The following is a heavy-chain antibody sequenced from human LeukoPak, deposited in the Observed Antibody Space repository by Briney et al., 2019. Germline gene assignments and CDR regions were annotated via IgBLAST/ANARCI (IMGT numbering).Heavy chain of an antibody. CDR3: ARDGAAAGLDY. Sequence: PGRSLRLSCAASGFTFSSYAMHWVRQAPGKGLEWVAVISYDGSNKYYADSVKGRFTISRDNSKNTLYLQMNSLRAEDTAVYYCARDGAAAGLDYWGRGTLVTVSS. V-gene: IGHV3-30*04. CDR2: ISYDGSNK. J-gene: IGHJ4*02. D-gene: IGHD6-13*01. CDR1: GFTFSSYA.